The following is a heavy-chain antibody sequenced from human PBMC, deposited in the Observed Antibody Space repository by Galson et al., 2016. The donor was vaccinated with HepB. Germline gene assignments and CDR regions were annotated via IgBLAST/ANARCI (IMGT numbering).Heavy chain of an antibody. CDR3: ARDLRMATIYFDY. J-gene: IGHJ4*02. CDR2: ISAYTGNT. V-gene: IGHV1-18*01. D-gene: IGHD5-24*01. Sequence: SVKVSCKASGYTFTNYGISWVRQAPGQGLEWMGWISAYTGNTNYDQKLQGRVTMTTATSTSTAYMELRSLRSDYTAVYYCARDLRMATIYFDYWGQGTLVTVSS. CDR1: GYTFTNYG.